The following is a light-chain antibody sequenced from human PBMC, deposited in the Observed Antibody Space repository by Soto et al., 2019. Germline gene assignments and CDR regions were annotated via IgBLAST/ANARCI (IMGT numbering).Light chain of an antibody. Sequence: EIVMTQSPATLSVYPGETVTLSCRASQSVSTSVAWYQQKPGQAPRLLIYAAFTRATAVPARFSGSWSGTEFALTISGLQSEDFAVYHCQQHKDWPLTFGGGTKVEMK. V-gene: IGKV3-15*01. CDR3: QQHKDWPLT. CDR1: QSVSTS. J-gene: IGKJ4*01. CDR2: AAF.